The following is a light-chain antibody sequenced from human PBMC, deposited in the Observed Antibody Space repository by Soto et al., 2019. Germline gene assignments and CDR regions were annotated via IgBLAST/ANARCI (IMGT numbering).Light chain of an antibody. Sequence: SVLTQPASVSGSPGQSITISCTGTSSDVGGYNYVSWFQQHPGKAPKLMISDVSNRPSGGSNRFSGSKSGNTASLTISGLQAEDEADYYCISYTTSSTAYVFGTVTRSPS. CDR3: ISYTTSSTAYV. CDR1: SSDVGGYNY. V-gene: IGLV2-14*01. CDR2: DVS. J-gene: IGLJ1*01.